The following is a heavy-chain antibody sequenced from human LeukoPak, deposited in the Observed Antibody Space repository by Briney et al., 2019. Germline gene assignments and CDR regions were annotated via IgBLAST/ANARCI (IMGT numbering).Heavy chain of an antibody. D-gene: IGHD6-13*01. CDR3: ARDPRSSWYDY. CDR2: IYTSGST. V-gene: IGHV4-4*07. CDR1: GGSISSYY. Sequence: TSETLSLTCTVSGGSISSYYWSWIRQPAGKGLEWIGRIYTSGSTNHNPSLKSRVTMSVDTSKNQFSLELSSVTAADTAVYYCARDPRSSWYDYWGQGTLVTVST. J-gene: IGHJ4*02.